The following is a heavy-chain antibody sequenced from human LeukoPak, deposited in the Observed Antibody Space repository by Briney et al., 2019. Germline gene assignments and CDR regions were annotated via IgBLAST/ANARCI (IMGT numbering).Heavy chain of an antibody. V-gene: IGHV3-9*01. CDR2: ISWNSGSI. CDR3: AKDAVCDSSGYYPYYFDY. D-gene: IGHD3-22*01. CDR1: GFTFDDYA. Sequence: GGSLRLSCAASGFTFDDYAMHWVRQAPGKGLEWVSGISWNSGSIGYADSVKGRFTISRDNAKNSLYLQMNSLRAEDTALYYCAKDAVCDSSGYYPYYFDYWGQGTLVTVSS. J-gene: IGHJ4*02.